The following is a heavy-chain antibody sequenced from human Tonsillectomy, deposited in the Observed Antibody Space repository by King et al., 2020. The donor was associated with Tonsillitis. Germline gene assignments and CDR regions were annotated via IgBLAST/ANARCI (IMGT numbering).Heavy chain of an antibody. CDR3: ARDPSVSLPNDY. V-gene: IGHV3-30-3*01. D-gene: IGHD5/OR15-5a*01. J-gene: IGHJ4*02. CDR2: ISYDGSNK. Sequence: VQLVESGGGVVQPGRSLRLSCAASGFTFSSYAMHWVRQAPGKGLEWVAVISYDGSNKYYADSVKGRFTISRDNSKNTLYLQMNSLRAEDTAVYYCARDPSVSLPNDYWGQGTLVTVSS. CDR1: GFTFSSYA.